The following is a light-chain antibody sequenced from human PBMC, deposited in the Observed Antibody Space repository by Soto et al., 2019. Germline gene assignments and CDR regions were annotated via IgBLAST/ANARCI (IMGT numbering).Light chain of an antibody. J-gene: IGKJ1*01. Sequence: DIQMTQSPSFLSASVGYRVTITCRSSQSITSYLNWYQQKPGQAPNLLIYSTSRLQSGVPSRFTGSGSGTDFTLTISSLQTEDFATYYCQQTYSVPRTFGLGTRWIS. V-gene: IGKV1-39*01. CDR2: STS. CDR1: QSITSY. CDR3: QQTYSVPRT.